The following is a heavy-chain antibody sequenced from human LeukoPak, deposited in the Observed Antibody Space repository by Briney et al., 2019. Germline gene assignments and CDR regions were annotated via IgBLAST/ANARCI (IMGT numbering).Heavy chain of an antibody. J-gene: IGHJ4*02. CDR1: GGTFSSYA. D-gene: IGHD6-13*01. Sequence: SVKVSCKASGGTFSSYAISWVRQAPGQGLEWMGGIIPIFGTANYAQKFQGRVTITADESTSTAYMELSSLRSEDTAVYYCARVSGYTSTFDYWGQGTLVTVSS. V-gene: IGHV1-69*13. CDR3: ARVSGYTSTFDY. CDR2: IIPIFGTA.